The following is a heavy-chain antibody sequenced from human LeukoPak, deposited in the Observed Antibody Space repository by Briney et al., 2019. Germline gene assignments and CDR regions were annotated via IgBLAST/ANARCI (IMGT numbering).Heavy chain of an antibody. Sequence: GRSLRLSCAASGFTFSSFAIHWVRQAPGKGLEWVAVISYDGSNKYYADSVKGRFTISRDNSKNTLYLQMNSLRAEDTAVFYCARVGRGYGFNVYYFDYWGQGTLVTVSS. CDR3: ARVGRGYGFNVYYFDY. J-gene: IGHJ4*02. CDR2: ISYDGSNK. D-gene: IGHD5-18*01. CDR1: GFTFSSFA. V-gene: IGHV3-30*04.